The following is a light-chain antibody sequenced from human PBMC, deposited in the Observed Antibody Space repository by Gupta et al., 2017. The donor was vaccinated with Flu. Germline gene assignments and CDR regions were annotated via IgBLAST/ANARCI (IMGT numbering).Light chain of an antibody. CDR3: ETWDSNTRV. V-gene: IGLV4-60*03. CDR2: RKSSGDY. CDR1: SLHGDSI. J-gene: IGLJ3*02. Sequence: PMLTQSSSASASLGSSVKLACTLSSLHGDSIIAWHQQQPGKAPQYLMRRKSSGDYNKGSGVPDRFSGSGSGADRYLTISNPQAEDEADDYCETWDSNTRVCGGGTKLT.